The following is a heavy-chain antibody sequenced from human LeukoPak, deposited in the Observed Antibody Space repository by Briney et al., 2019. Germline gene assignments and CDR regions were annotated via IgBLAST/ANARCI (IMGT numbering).Heavy chain of an antibody. V-gene: IGHV4-59*12. CDR3: ARDRTTALKYYYYGMDV. CDR2: IYYSGST. D-gene: IGHD4-17*01. J-gene: IGHJ6*02. CDR1: GGSISSYY. Sequence: PSETLSLTCTVSGGSISSYYWSWIRQPPGKGLEWIGYIYYSGSTNYNPSLKGRVTISVDTSKNQFPLKLSSVTAADTAVYYCARDRTTALKYYYYGMDVWGQGTTVTVSS.